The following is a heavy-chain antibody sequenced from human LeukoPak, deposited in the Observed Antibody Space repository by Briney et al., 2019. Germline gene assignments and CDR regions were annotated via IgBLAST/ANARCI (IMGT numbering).Heavy chain of an antibody. Sequence: QSGGSLRLSCEASGFTFSSYGLHWVRQAPGKGLVWVSRINSDGSSTSYADSVKGRFTISRDNAKNTLYLQMNSLRAEDTAVYYCASHSSWPGDYWGQGTLVTVSS. V-gene: IGHV3-74*01. CDR3: ASHSSWPGDY. D-gene: IGHD6-13*01. CDR1: GFTFSSYG. J-gene: IGHJ4*02. CDR2: INSDGSST.